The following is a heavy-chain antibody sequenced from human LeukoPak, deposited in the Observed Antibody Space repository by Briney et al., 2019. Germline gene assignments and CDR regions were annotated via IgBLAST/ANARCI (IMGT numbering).Heavy chain of an antibody. CDR3: AKETWSNSYSDFDY. CDR2: ISGDGERT. J-gene: IGHJ4*02. D-gene: IGHD4-11*01. V-gene: IGHV3-43*02. CDR1: GFTFDDYA. Sequence: GGSLRLSCAASGFTFDDYAIHWVRQLPGKGLEWLSVISGDGERTDYADSVKGRFTVSRDNSKNSLYLQMNSLRSEDTALYYCAKETWSNSYSDFDYWGRGTLVTVSS.